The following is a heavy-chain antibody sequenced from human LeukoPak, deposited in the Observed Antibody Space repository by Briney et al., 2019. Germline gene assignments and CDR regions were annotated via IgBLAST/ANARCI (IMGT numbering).Heavy chain of an antibody. CDR2: ISYDGSNK. CDR3: ATHSSSGGFDY. D-gene: IGHD6-13*01. Sequence: PGRSLRLSCAASGFTFSSYAMHWVRQAPGKGLEWVAVISYDGSNKYYADSVKGRFTISRDNSKNTLYLQMNSLRAEDTAVYYSATHSSSGGFDYWGQGTLVTVSS. J-gene: IGHJ4*02. CDR1: GFTFSSYA. V-gene: IGHV3-30*04.